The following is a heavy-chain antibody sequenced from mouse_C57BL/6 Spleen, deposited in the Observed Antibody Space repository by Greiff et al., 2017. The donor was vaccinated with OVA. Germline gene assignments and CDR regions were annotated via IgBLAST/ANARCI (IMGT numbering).Heavy chain of an antibody. J-gene: IGHJ2*01. D-gene: IGHD1-1*01. CDR2: INPNNGGT. CDR1: GYTFTDYY. CDR3: ARRYPDY. Sequence: VQLQQSGPELVKPGASVKISCKASGYTFTDYYMNWVKQSHGKSLEWIGDINPNNGGTSYNQKFKGKATLTVDKSSSTAYMELRSLTSEDSAVYYCARRYPDYWGQGTTLTVSS. V-gene: IGHV1-26*01.